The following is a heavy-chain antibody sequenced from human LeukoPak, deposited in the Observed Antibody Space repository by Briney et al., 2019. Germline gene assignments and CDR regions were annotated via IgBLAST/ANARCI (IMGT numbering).Heavy chain of an antibody. Sequence: GGSLRLSCAASGFTVSSNFMSWVRQAPGKGLEWVSLIYSGDSTYYADSVKGRFTISRDNAKNSPYLQMNSLRAEDTAVYYCASPGWGIQLWQFDYWGQGTLVTVSS. CDR2: IYSGDST. CDR1: GFTVSSNF. J-gene: IGHJ4*02. CDR3: ASPGWGIQLWQFDY. V-gene: IGHV3-53*01. D-gene: IGHD5-18*01.